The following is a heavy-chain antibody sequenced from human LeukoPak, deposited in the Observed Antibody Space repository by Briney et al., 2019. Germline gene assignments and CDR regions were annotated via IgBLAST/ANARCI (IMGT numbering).Heavy chain of an antibody. CDR3: ARDQELAIAYYYAMDV. CDR2: IYHSGST. D-gene: IGHD1-1*01. CDR1: GGSISSYY. Sequence: SETLSLTCTVSGGSISSYYWSWIRQPPGKGLEWIGYIYHSGSTNYNPSLKSRVSISVDTSKNQFSLKLSSVTAADTAVYYCARDQELAIAYYYAMDVWGQGTTVTVSS. V-gene: IGHV4-59*01. J-gene: IGHJ6*02.